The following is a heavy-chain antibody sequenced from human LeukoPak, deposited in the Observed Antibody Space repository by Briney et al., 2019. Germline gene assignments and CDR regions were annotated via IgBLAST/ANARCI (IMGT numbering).Heavy chain of an antibody. Sequence: SETLSLTCAVTGGSISNGNWWSWVRQPPGKGLEWIGEILHSGNTNYNPSLKSRVTISVDKSKNQFSLKLSSVTAADTAVYYCARERRRPTYYYDSSGYYYVWDWGQGTLVTVSS. CDR1: GGSISNGNW. J-gene: IGHJ4*02. V-gene: IGHV4-4*02. CDR3: ARERRRPTYYYDSSGYYYVWD. CDR2: ILHSGNT. D-gene: IGHD3-22*01.